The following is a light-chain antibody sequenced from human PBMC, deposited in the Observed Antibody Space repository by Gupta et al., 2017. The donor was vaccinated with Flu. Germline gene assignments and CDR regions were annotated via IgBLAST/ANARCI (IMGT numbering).Light chain of an antibody. J-gene: IGLJ1*01. Sequence: QSVLTQQHSVSPAPGQKVTISCSGSISNIGNYYLPWYQHLPGTAPKLLMYQDNKRASGIPERFSGSESGTSGTLVITRLQTGDEADYYCRSGDKSLNIYVLGTGTKFTVL. CDR2: QDN. CDR3: RSGDKSLNIYV. CDR1: ISNIGNYY. V-gene: IGLV1-51*02.